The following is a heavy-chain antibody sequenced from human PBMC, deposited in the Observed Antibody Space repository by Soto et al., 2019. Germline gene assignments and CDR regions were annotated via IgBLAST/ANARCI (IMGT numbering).Heavy chain of an antibody. V-gene: IGHV3-7*05. J-gene: IGHJ4*02. D-gene: IGHD2-15*01. Sequence: EVQLVESGGGLVQPGGSLRLSCAASGFTFSSYWMSWVRQAPGKGPEWVANIKQDGSEKYYVDSVKGRFTISRDNAKNSLYLQMNSLRAEDTAVYYCARDGMCSGGSCYPGTDYWGQGTLVTVSS. CDR2: IKQDGSEK. CDR3: ARDGMCSGGSCYPGTDY. CDR1: GFTFSSYW.